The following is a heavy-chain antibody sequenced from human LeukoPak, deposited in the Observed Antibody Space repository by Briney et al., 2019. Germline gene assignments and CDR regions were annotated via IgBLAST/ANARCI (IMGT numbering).Heavy chain of an antibody. D-gene: IGHD3-22*01. J-gene: IGHJ4*02. V-gene: IGHV3-33*01. CDR1: GFTFSSYG. CDR2: ILYDGSNK. CDR3: AREHYNYYDNSGSIDY. Sequence: PGRSLRLFCAASGFTFSSYGMHWVRQAPGKGLEWVAVILYDGSNKYYADSVKGRFTISRDNPKNTLYLQMNSLRAEDTAVYYCAREHYNYYDNSGSIDYWGQGTLVTVSS.